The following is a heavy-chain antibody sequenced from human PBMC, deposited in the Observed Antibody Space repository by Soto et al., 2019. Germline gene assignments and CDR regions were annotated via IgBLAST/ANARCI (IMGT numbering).Heavy chain of an antibody. CDR1: GGSISSGGYY. CDR2: IYYSGST. Sequence: QVQLQESGPGLVKPSQTLSLTCTVSGGSISSGGYYWSWIRQHPGKGLEWIGYIYYSGSTYYNPPLKARVTISXXTXKXXFSLKLGSVTAAVTAVYYCARGRGTVTTVTTHLDYWGQGTLVTVSS. D-gene: IGHD4-17*01. CDR3: ARGRGTVTTVTTHLDY. V-gene: IGHV4-31*03. J-gene: IGHJ4*02.